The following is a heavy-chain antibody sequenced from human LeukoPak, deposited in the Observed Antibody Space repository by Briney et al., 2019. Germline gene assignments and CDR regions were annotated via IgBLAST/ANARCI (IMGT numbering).Heavy chain of an antibody. Sequence: SGGSLRLSCAASGFTSDDYGMSWVRQAPGKGLEWGSVIYSGGSTYYADSVKGRLTISRDNSKNTLYPQMNSLRAEDTAVYYCARDGGSQTQDAFDIWGQGTMVTVSS. D-gene: IGHD1-26*01. CDR2: IYSGGST. CDR1: GFTSDDYG. V-gene: IGHV3-53*01. CDR3: ARDGGSQTQDAFDI. J-gene: IGHJ3*02.